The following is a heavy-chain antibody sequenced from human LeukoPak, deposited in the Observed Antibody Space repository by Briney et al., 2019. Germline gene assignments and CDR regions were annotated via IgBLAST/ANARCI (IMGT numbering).Heavy chain of an antibody. CDR2: IYSGGST. Sequence: GGSLRLSCAASGFTVNSNYMSWVRQAPGKGLEWVSVIYSGGSTYYADSVKGRFTISRDNSKNTLYLQMNSLRAEDTAVYYCARDPVGATTNYYYGMDVWGQGTTVTVSS. D-gene: IGHD1-26*01. CDR3: ARDPVGATTNYYYGMDV. J-gene: IGHJ6*02. CDR1: GFTVNSNY. V-gene: IGHV3-66*02.